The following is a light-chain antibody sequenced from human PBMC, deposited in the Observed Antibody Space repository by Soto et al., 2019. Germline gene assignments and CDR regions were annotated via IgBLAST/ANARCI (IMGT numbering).Light chain of an antibody. Sequence: EIVLTQSPGTLSLSPGERATLSCRASQSVSSKYLAWYQQKPGQAPRVLIYGTSIRASGVPDRFSGGGSGTDVTLTITRLEPEDFAVYYCQQYGSSLFTFGPGTKVDFK. V-gene: IGKV3-20*01. CDR1: QSVSSKY. J-gene: IGKJ3*01. CDR2: GTS. CDR3: QQYGSSLFT.